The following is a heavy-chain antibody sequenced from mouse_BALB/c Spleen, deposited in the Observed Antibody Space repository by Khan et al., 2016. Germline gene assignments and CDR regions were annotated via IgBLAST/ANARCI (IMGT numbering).Heavy chain of an antibody. CDR3: AKGAYHGNYVAY. CDR1: GYSFTGYY. CDR2: ISCYNGAT. Sequence: LVKTGASVKISCKASGYSFTGYYMHWVKQSHGKSLEWIGYISCYNGATSYNQKFKGKATFTVDTSSSTAYMQFNSLTSEDSAVYYCAKGAYHGNYVAYWGQGTLVTVSA. D-gene: IGHD2-10*01. V-gene: IGHV1S34*01. J-gene: IGHJ3*01.